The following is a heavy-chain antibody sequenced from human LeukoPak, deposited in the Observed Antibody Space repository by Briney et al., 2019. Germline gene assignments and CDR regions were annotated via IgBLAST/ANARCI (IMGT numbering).Heavy chain of an antibody. CDR2: VWYDGSDK. CDR1: GFTFSSFG. J-gene: IGHJ4*02. D-gene: IGHD3-10*01. V-gene: IGHV3-33*01. Sequence: GGSLRLSCAASGFTFSSFGMHWVRQAPGKGLEWVAAVWYDGSDKYYADSVKGRFTISRDNSKNTLYLQMNSLRAEDTAVYYCARAGYYGSGSQDTFDYWGQGTLVTVSS. CDR3: ARAGYYGSGSQDTFDY.